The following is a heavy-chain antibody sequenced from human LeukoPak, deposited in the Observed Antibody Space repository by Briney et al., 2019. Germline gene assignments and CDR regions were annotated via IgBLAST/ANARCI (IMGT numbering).Heavy chain of an antibody. CDR2: IYWDDDK. V-gene: IGHV2-5*02. CDR1: GFSLSTSGVG. Sequence: ESGPTLVKPTQTLTLTCTFSGFSLSTSGVGEGCIRQPPGKALEWLALIYWDDDKRYSPSLNSRLTITKDTSKNQEVLTMTNMDPVDTATYYCAHRRGLYCSSNSCSKNWFDPWGQGTLVTVSS. D-gene: IGHD2-2*01. J-gene: IGHJ5*02. CDR3: AHRRGLYCSSNSCSKNWFDP.